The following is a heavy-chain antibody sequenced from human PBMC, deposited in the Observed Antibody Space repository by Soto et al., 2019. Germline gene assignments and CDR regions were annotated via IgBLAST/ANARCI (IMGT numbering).Heavy chain of an antibody. CDR2: INLDGTEK. J-gene: IGHJ4*02. D-gene: IGHD3-16*01. CDR1: GFTLDGYL. CDR3: VKGGYYFDF. V-gene: IGHV3-7*03. Sequence: PGGSLRLSCAASGFTLDGYLMSWARQAPGKGLEWVANINLDGTEKNYVDSVKGRFTISRDNADNSLFLQMNSLGVEDTAVYYCVKGGYYFDFWGQGTRVTVSS.